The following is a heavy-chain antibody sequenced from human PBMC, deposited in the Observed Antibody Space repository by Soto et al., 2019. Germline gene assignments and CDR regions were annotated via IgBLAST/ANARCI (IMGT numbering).Heavy chain of an antibody. CDR2: IIPILGIA. Sequence: VKVSCKASGGTFSSYTISWVRQAPGQGLEWMGRIIPILGIANYAQKFQGRVTITADKSTSTAYMELSSLRSEDTAVYYCARTDCSSTSCPNWFDPWGQGTLVTVSS. V-gene: IGHV1-69*02. J-gene: IGHJ5*02. CDR3: ARTDCSSTSCPNWFDP. CDR1: GGTFSSYT. D-gene: IGHD2-2*01.